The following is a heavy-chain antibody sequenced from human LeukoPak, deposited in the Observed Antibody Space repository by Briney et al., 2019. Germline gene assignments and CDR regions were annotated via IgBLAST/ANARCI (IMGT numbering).Heavy chain of an antibody. CDR1: GYTFTGYY. Sequence: ASVNVSCKASGYTFTGYYMHWVRQAAGQGLEWMGWINPNSGGTNYAQKFQGRVTMTRDTSISTAYMELSRLRSDDTAVYYCARSIVGATANFDYWGQGTLVTVSS. CDR2: INPNSGGT. CDR3: ARSIVGATANFDY. D-gene: IGHD1-26*01. J-gene: IGHJ4*02. V-gene: IGHV1-2*02.